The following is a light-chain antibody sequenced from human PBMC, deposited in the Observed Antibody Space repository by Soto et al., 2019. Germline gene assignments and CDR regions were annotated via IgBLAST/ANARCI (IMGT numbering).Light chain of an antibody. V-gene: IGKV1-5*01. Sequence: QMTQSPSTLSASVGDRVTITCRASQSISSWLAWYQQKPGKAPKLLIYDASSLESGVPSRFSGSGSGTEFTLTISSLQPDDFATYYCQQYNSYSWTFGQGTKVDIK. CDR3: QQYNSYSWT. CDR1: QSISSW. CDR2: DAS. J-gene: IGKJ1*01.